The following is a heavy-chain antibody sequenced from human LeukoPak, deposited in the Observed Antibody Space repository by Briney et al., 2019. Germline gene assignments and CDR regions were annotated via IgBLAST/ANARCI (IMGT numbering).Heavy chain of an antibody. CDR1: GFTVSNNY. CDR2: IYSGTSI. J-gene: IGHJ4*02. D-gene: IGHD1-26*01. V-gene: IGHV3-53*01. CDR3: ARSTYSGSYRYYFNS. Sequence: GGSLRLSCAASGFTVSNNYMSWVRQAPGKGLEWVSIIYSGTSIYYADSVKGRFTISRDNSKNTLYLQMNSLRTEDTAVYYCARSTYSGSYRYYFNSWGQGTPVTVSS.